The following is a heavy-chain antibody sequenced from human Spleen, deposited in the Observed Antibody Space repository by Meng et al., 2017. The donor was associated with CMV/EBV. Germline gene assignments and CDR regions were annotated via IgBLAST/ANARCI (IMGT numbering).Heavy chain of an antibody. Sequence: GTFSSYAISWVRQAPGQGLEWMGGIIPIFGTANYAQKFQGRVTITTDESTSTAYMELSSLRSEDTAVYYCARARRPYSSGWYVDFDLWGRGTLVTVSS. D-gene: IGHD6-19*01. J-gene: IGHJ2*01. CDR1: GTFSSYA. V-gene: IGHV1-69*05. CDR2: IIPIFGTA. CDR3: ARARRPYSSGWYVDFDL.